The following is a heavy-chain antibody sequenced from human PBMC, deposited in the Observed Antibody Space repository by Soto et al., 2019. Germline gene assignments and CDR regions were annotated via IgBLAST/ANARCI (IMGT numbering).Heavy chain of an antibody. CDR3: ARASSSAAGLGDFDY. D-gene: IGHD6-13*01. Sequence: VGSLRLSCAASGFTFSSYSMNWVRQAPGKGLEWVSSISSRSSFIYYTDSVKDRFTVYRDNAQNSLYLQMDSLRAEDTAVYYCARASSSAAGLGDFDYWGQGTLVTVSS. CDR1: GFTFSSYS. CDR2: ISSRSSFI. J-gene: IGHJ4*02. V-gene: IGHV3-21*01.